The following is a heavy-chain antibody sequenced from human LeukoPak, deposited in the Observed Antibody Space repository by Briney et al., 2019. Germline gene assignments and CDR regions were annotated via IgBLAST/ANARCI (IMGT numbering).Heavy chain of an antibody. CDR2: IYYSGST. CDR3: ARGGLRYGMDV. CDR1: GGSISSHY. J-gene: IGHJ6*02. V-gene: IGHV4-59*11. Sequence: SETLSLTCTVSGGSISSHYWSWIRQPPGKGLEWIGYIYYSGSTNYNPSLKSRVTISVDTSKNQFSLKLSSVTAADTAVYYCARGGLRYGMDVWGQGTTVTVSS. D-gene: IGHD5-12*01.